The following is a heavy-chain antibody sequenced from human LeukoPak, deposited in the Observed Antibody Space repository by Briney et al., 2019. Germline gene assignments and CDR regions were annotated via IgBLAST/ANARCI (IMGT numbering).Heavy chain of an antibody. V-gene: IGHV5-51*01. CDR3: AIQLSKTVGATIPYAFDI. CDR1: GYSFTSYW. CDR2: IYPGDSDT. D-gene: IGHD1-26*01. Sequence: KNGESLKISCKGSGYSFTSYWIGWVRQMPGKGLEWMGIIYPGDSDTRYSPSFQGQVTISADKSISTAYLQWSSLKASDTAMYYCAIQLSKTVGATIPYAFDIWGQGTMVTVSS. J-gene: IGHJ3*02.